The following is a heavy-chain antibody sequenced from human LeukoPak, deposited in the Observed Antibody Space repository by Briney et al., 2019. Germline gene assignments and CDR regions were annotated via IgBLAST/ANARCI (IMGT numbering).Heavy chain of an antibody. V-gene: IGHV3-15*01. CDR1: GFTFSNAW. CDR3: TTVTGIAAAGSVY. CDR2: IKSKTDGETT. J-gene: IGHJ4*02. D-gene: IGHD6-13*01. Sequence: GGSLRLSCAASGFTFSNAWMSWVRQAPGKGLEWVGRIKSKTDGETTDYAAPVKGRFTISRDDSKNTLYLQMNSLKTEDTAVYYCTTVTGIAAAGSVYWGQGTLVTVSS.